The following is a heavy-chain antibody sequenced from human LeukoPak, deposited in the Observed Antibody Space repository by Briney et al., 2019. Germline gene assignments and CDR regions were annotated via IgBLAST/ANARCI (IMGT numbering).Heavy chain of an antibody. CDR2: IYYSGST. CDR1: GGSISSSSYY. CDR3: ARHHYYGSGSYWTIDY. Sequence: SETLSLTCTVSGGSISSSSYYWGWLRQPPGKGLEWIGSIYYSGSTYYNPSLKSRVAISVDTSKNQFSLKLSSVTAADTAVYYCARHHYYGSGSYWTIDYWGQGTLVTVSS. V-gene: IGHV4-39*01. D-gene: IGHD3-10*01. J-gene: IGHJ4*02.